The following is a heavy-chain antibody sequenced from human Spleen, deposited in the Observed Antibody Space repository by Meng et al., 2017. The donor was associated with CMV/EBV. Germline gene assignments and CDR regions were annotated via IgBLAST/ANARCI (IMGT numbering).Heavy chain of an antibody. CDR2: ISSSSSTI. V-gene: IGHV3-48*04. J-gene: IGHJ4*02. D-gene: IGHD6-6*01. CDR1: GFTFSSYS. CDR3: AFYSSSSSHY. Sequence: GESLKISCAASGFTFSSYSMNWVRQAPGKGLEWVSYISSSSSTIYYADSVKGRFTISRDNAKNSLYLQMNSLRAEDTAVYYCAFYSSSSSHYWGQGTLVTVSS.